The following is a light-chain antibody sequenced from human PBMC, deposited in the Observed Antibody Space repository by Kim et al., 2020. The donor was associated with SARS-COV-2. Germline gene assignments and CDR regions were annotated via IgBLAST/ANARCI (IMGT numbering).Light chain of an antibody. CDR1: TSNIGNSA. Sequence: RVTISCSGTTSNIGNSAVNWYQHLPGTAPKLLIYANNQRPSGVPDRFSASKSGTSASLAISGLQSEDEAHYYCASWDDSLNGHVVFGGGTQLTVL. J-gene: IGLJ2*01. V-gene: IGLV1-44*01. CDR3: ASWDDSLNGHVV. CDR2: ANN.